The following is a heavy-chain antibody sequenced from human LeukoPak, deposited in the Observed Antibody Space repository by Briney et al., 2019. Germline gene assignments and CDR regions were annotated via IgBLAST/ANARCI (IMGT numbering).Heavy chain of an antibody. CDR3: AKDVSSSWYYFDY. J-gene: IGHJ4*02. CDR2: ISWNSGSI. Sequence: PGGSLRLSCAASGFTFDDYAMHWVRQAPGKGLEWVSGISWNSGSIDYADSVRGRFTISRDNAKNSLYPQMNSLRAEDTALYYCAKDVSSSWYYFDYWGQGTLVTVSS. CDR1: GFTFDDYA. D-gene: IGHD6-13*01. V-gene: IGHV3-9*01.